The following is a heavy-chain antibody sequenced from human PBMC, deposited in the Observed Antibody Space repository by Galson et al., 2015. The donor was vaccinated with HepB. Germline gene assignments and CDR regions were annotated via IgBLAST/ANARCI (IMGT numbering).Heavy chain of an antibody. Sequence: CAISGDSVSSNSAAWNWIRQSPSRGLEWLGRTYYRSKWYNDYAVSVKSRITINPDTSKNQFSLQLNSVTPEDTAVYYCARSDIVVVPAAMSRGVFSPGYGMDVWGQGTTVTVSS. J-gene: IGHJ6*02. D-gene: IGHD2-2*01. V-gene: IGHV6-1*01. CDR2: TYYRSKWYN. CDR1: GDSVSSNSAA. CDR3: ARSDIVVVPAAMSRGVFSPGYGMDV.